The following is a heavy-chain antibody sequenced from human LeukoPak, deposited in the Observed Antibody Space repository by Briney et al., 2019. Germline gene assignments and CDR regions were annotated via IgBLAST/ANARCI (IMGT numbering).Heavy chain of an antibody. CDR2: IIPISGGT. CDR3: ARGTTVAGTGY. Sequence: ASVTVSCKASGYTFTGYKIHRVRQTPGQGLEWMGWIIPISGGTNYAQMFQGRVTMTRDTSISTAYMELSRLRSDDTAVYYCARGTTVAGTGYWGQGTLVTVSS. D-gene: IGHD6-19*01. V-gene: IGHV1-2*02. J-gene: IGHJ4*02. CDR1: GYTFTGYK.